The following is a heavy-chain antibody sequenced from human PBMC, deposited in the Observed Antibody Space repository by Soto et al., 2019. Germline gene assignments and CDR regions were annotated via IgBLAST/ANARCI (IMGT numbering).Heavy chain of an antibody. CDR1: GFTFRFFD. D-gene: IGHD4-4*01. CDR3: AKDAYTPFRTTAHDSGGLDH. V-gene: IGHV3-30*18. J-gene: IGHJ4*02. CDR2: ISRDGNNK. Sequence: SLRLSCETSGFTFRFFDMHWVRQAPGKGLEWVAMISRDGNNKHYGDSVKGRFSISRDNSKNTLYLQMNRLSDDDTAIYYCAKDAYTPFRTTAHDSGGLDHWGRGTLVTVSS.